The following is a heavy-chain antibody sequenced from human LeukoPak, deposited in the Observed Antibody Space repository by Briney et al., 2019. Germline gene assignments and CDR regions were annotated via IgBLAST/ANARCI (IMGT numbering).Heavy chain of an antibody. CDR2: INNDGSRT. V-gene: IGHV3-74*01. CDR1: GFRFNTYW. J-gene: IGHJ4*02. CDR3: ARERSGWLFDY. D-gene: IGHD6-19*01. Sequence: GGSLKLPCEASGFRFNTYWMSWVRQAPGKGLVWVSHINNDGSRTTYADSVKGRFTIPRDNAKKPLYLQMNSLRAADRAQYYFARERSGWLFDYWGQGNLVTVSS.